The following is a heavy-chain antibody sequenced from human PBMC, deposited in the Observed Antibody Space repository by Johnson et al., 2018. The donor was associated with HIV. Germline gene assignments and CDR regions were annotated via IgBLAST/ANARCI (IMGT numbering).Heavy chain of an antibody. Sequence: QVQLVESGGGVVQPGKSLRLSCAATGFTFSNYGMHWVRQAPGKGLEWVAVIRYDGTNKYYADSVKGRFTISRDNSKNTLYLQMNSLRTEDTAVYYCARVSNWGLNYEDVFDIWGQGTMVIVS. D-gene: IGHD7-27*01. V-gene: IGHV3-33*01. CDR3: ARVSNWGLNYEDVFDI. CDR2: IRYDGTNK. CDR1: GFTFSNYG. J-gene: IGHJ3*02.